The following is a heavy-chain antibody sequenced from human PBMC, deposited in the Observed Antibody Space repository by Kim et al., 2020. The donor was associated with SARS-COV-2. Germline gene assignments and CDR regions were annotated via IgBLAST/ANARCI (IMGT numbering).Heavy chain of an antibody. Sequence: GGSLRLSCAASGFTFSSYAMSWVRQAPGKGLEWVSAISGSGGSTYYADSVKGRFTISRDNSKNTLYLQMNSLRAEDTAVYYCAKDRTSVGGSYRVDAFDIWGQGTMVTVSS. J-gene: IGHJ3*02. CDR1: GFTFSSYA. CDR3: AKDRTSVGGSYRVDAFDI. V-gene: IGHV3-23*01. D-gene: IGHD1-26*01. CDR2: ISGSGGST.